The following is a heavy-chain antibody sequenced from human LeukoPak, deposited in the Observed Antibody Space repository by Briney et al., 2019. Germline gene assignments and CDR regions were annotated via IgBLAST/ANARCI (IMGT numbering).Heavy chain of an antibody. CDR2: ISYDGSNK. J-gene: IGHJ4*02. CDR3: AKDEPYSSSSTD. Sequence: AGGSLRLSCAASGFTFSSYGMHWVRQAPGKGLEWVAVISYDGSNKYYADSVKGRFTISRDNSKNTLYLQMNSLRAEDTAVYYCAKDEPYSSSSTDWGQGTLVTVSS. V-gene: IGHV3-30*18. CDR1: GFTFSSYG. D-gene: IGHD6-6*01.